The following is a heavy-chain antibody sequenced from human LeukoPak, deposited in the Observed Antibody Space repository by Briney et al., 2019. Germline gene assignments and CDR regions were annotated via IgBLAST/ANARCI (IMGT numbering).Heavy chain of an antibody. CDR1: GFTFSDHY. J-gene: IGHJ4*02. CDR2: SRNKPKSYTT. D-gene: IGHD3-10*01. Sequence: GGSLRLSCAASGFTFSDHYMDWVRQTPGKGLEWVGCSRNKPKSYTTDYGPSVKGRFTISRDDSKNSLYLQMKSLKTEDTAVYYCVRVRAYGGGHYFDFWGQGTLVTVSS. V-gene: IGHV3-72*01. CDR3: VRVRAYGGGHYFDF.